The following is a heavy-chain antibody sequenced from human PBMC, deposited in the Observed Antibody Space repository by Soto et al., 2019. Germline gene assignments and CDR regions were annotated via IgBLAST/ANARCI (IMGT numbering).Heavy chain of an antibody. Sequence: SETLSLTCAVSGASVSTGGYSWSWIRQPPGRVLEWIGYIYHSDTTSYNPSLQSRVTISLDTSKNQISLKLLSVTAADTAVYFCAGSRITAAGAPPYNWFDPWGQGTLVTVSS. J-gene: IGHJ5*02. CDR1: GASVSTGGYS. CDR2: IYHSDTT. CDR3: AGSRITAAGAPPYNWFDP. V-gene: IGHV4-30-2*01. D-gene: IGHD6-13*01.